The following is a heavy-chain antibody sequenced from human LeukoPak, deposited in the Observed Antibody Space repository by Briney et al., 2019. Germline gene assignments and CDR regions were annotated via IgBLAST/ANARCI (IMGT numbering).Heavy chain of an antibody. CDR1: GGSISSGSYY. D-gene: IGHD3-22*01. Sequence: PSQTLSLTCTVSGGSISSGSYYWSWIRQPAGKGLEWIGRIYTSGSTNYNPSLKSRVTISVDTSKNQFSLKLSPVTAADTAVYYCARGSGYLLDRDYWGQGTLVTVSS. V-gene: IGHV4-61*02. CDR2: IYTSGST. J-gene: IGHJ4*02. CDR3: ARGSGYLLDRDY.